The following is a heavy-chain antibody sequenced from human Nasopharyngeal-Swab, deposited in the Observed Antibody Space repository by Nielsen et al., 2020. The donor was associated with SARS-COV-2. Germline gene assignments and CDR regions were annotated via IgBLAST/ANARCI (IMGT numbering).Heavy chain of an antibody. J-gene: IGHJ4*02. D-gene: IGHD3-10*01. V-gene: IGHV5-10-1*01. CDR3: ASGGSGSYPYY. CDR2: IDPSDSYT. Sequence: KVSCKGSGYSFTSYWISWVRQMPGKGLEWMGRIDPSDSYTNYSPSFQGHVTISADKSISTAYLQWSSLKASDTAMYYCASGGSGSYPYYWGQGTLVTVSS. CDR1: GYSFTSYW.